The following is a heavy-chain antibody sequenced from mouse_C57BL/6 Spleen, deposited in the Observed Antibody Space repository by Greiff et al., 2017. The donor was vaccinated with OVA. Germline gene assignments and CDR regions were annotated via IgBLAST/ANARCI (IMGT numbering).Heavy chain of an antibody. J-gene: IGHJ3*01. Sequence: EVHLVESGGDLVKPGGSLKLSCAASGFTFSSYGMSWVRQTPDKRLEWVATISSGGSYTYYPDSVKGRFTISRDNAKNTLYLQMSSLKSEDTAMYYCARQGPTGSSLFAYWGQGTLVTVSA. CDR3: ARQGPTGSSLFAY. CDR1: GFTFSSYG. CDR2: ISSGGSYT. V-gene: IGHV5-6*01. D-gene: IGHD1-1*01.